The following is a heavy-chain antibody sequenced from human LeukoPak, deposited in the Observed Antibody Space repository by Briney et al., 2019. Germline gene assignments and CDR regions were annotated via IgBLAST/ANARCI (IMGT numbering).Heavy chain of an antibody. Sequence: GGPLRLSCAASGFTFSSYGMHWVRQAPGKGLEWVAAISYDGRNKEYVDSVKGRFTISRGNSKNTLYLQMNSLRAEDTAVYNCAKDRGYSHGFDYWGQGTLVTVSS. V-gene: IGHV3-30*18. CDR1: GFTFSSYG. CDR2: ISYDGRNK. J-gene: IGHJ4*02. D-gene: IGHD5-18*01. CDR3: AKDRGYSHGFDY.